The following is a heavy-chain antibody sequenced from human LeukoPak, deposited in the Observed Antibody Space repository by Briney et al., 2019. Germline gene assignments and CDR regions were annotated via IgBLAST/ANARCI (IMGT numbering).Heavy chain of an antibody. CDR1: GFTFSSYG. D-gene: IGHD3-10*01. CDR3: GRKAPGGYYTIDH. CDR2: IWYDRSNK. V-gene: IGHV3-33*01. Sequence: GGSLRLSCAASGFTFSSYGMHWVRQAPGKGLEWVAVIWYDRSNKYYADSVKGRFTISRDNSKNTLYLQMNSLRAEDTAVYYCGRKAPGGYYTIDHWGPGNLVNGS. J-gene: IGHJ4*02.